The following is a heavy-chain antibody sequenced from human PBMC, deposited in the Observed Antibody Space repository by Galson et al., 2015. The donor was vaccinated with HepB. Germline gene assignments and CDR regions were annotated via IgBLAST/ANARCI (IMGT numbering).Heavy chain of an antibody. J-gene: IGHJ4*02. Sequence: CAISGDSVSSNSAAWNWIRQSPSRGLEWLGRTYYRSKWYNDYAVSVKSRITINPDTSKNQFSLQLNSVTPEDTAVYYCARDSLNYYDSSGYYGWGQGTLVTVSS. D-gene: IGHD3-22*01. CDR3: ARDSLNYYDSSGYYG. CDR1: GDSVSSNSAA. CDR2: TYYRSKWYN. V-gene: IGHV6-1*01.